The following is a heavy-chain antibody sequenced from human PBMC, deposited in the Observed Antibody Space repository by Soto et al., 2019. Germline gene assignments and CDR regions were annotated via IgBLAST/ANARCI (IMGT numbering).Heavy chain of an antibody. J-gene: IGHJ6*02. V-gene: IGHV1-69*12. Sequence: QVQLVQSGAEVKKPGSSVKVSCKASGGTFSSYAISWVRQAPGQGLEWMGGIIPIFGTANYAQKFQGRVTITADESTGTAYMELSSLRSEDTAVYYCARDRYYYGSGSPQMDVWGQGTTVTVSS. CDR2: IIPIFGTA. CDR3: ARDRYYYGSGSPQMDV. D-gene: IGHD3-10*01. CDR1: GGTFSSYA.